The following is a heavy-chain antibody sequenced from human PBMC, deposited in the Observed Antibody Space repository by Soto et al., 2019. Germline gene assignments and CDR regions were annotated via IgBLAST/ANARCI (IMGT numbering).Heavy chain of an antibody. CDR2: IIPIFGTA. Sequence: QVQLVQSGAEVKKPGSSVKVSCKASGGTFSSYAISWVRQAPGQGLEWMGGIIPIFGTANYAQKLQGRVTITADESTSTAYMELSSLRSEDTAVYYCARGLITMVRGVISSGWFDPWGQGTLVTVSS. V-gene: IGHV1-69*01. CDR3: ARGLITMVRGVISSGWFDP. J-gene: IGHJ5*02. D-gene: IGHD3-10*01. CDR1: GGTFSSYA.